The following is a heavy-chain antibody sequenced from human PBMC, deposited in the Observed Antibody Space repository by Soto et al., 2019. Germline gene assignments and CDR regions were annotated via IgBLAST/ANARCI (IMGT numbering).Heavy chain of an antibody. V-gene: IGHV4-31*03. CDR1: GASLNRAVYY. D-gene: IGHD2-15*01. J-gene: IGHJ4*02. CDR3: AMSRSCILNS. Sequence: SETMSLTCTVSGASLNRAVYYCIWIRQLPGKGLEWIGHSQNSVSTIYSPSLKSRATISVDTSKNQFSLRLNSVTAADTALYYCAMSRSCILNSCGQGVLDTV. CDR2: SQNSVST.